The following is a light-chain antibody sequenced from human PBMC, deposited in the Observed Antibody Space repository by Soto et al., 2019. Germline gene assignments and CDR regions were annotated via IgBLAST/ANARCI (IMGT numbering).Light chain of an antibody. CDR2: EVS. Sequence: QSVLTQPPSASGSPGQSVTISCTGTSSDVGGYNYVSWYQQHPGKAPKLMIYEVSKRPSGVTDRFSCSKSGNTASLTVSWLQDEDEADYYCSSYAGNVWVFGGGTKLTVL. V-gene: IGLV2-8*01. CDR3: SSYAGNVWV. J-gene: IGLJ3*02. CDR1: SSDVGGYNY.